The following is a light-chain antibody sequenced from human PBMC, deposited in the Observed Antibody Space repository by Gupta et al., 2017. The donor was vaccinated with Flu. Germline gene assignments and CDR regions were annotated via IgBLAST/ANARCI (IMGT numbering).Light chain of an antibody. CDR2: EDT. J-gene: IGLJ3*02. CDR3: SSYARGSTWV. Sequence: QSALTQPASVSGSLGQSITISCSGSSNDVGRSNFVSWYQQHPGKAPKLIIYEDTIRPSGVSSRFSGSKSGNTASLTISGLQAEDEGDYYCSSYARGSTWVFGGGTKVTVL. V-gene: IGLV2-14*03. CDR1: SNDVGRSNF.